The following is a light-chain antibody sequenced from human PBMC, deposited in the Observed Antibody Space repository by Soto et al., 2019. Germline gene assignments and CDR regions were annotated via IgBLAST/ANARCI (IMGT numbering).Light chain of an antibody. Sequence: EILVTQSPATLSVSPGERATLSCRASQSVSSSLAWYQQKPGQAPRLLIYGASNRATGIPDRLSGSGSGTDFTLTISRLAPEDSAVYYCQQYGSPGTFGQGTQVDIK. J-gene: IGKJ1*01. V-gene: IGKV3-20*01. CDR3: QQYGSPGT. CDR1: QSVSSS. CDR2: GAS.